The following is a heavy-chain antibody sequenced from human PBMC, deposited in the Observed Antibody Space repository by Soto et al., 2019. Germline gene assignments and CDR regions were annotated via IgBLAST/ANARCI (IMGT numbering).Heavy chain of an antibody. V-gene: IGHV4-34*01. CDR3: ARTAYYDFWSGYSRMDV. D-gene: IGHD3-3*01. CDR2: INHSGST. J-gene: IGHJ6*02. CDR1: GGSFSGYY. Sequence: ASETLSLTCAVYGGSFSGYYWSWIRQPPGKGLEWIGEINHSGSTNYNPSLKSRVTISVDTSKNQFFLKLSSVTAADTAVYYCARTAYYDFWSGYSRMDVWGQGTTVTVSS.